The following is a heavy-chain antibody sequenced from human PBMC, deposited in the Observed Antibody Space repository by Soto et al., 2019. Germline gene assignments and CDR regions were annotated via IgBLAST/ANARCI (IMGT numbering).Heavy chain of an antibody. J-gene: IGHJ3*02. CDR3: ARILGYCSGGSCYPGAFDI. D-gene: IGHD2-15*01. Sequence: ASVKVSCKASGYTFTSYGISWVRQAPGQGLEWMGWISAYNGNTNYAQKLQGRVTMTTDSSTSTAYMELRSLRSDDTAVYYCARILGYCSGGSCYPGAFDIWGQGTRVTVAS. CDR1: GYTFTSYG. CDR2: ISAYNGNT. V-gene: IGHV1-18*01.